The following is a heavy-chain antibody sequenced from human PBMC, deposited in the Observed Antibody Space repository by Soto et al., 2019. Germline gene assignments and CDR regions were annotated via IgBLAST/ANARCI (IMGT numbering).Heavy chain of an antibody. CDR2: IYYSGST. CDR3: ARQDVWGSYRTNWFDP. V-gene: IGHV4-39*01. D-gene: IGHD3-16*02. CDR1: GGSISSSSYY. J-gene: IGHJ5*02. Sequence: PSETLSLTCTVSGGSISSSSYYWGWIRQPPGKGLEWIGSIYYSGSTYYNPSLKSRVTISVDTSKNQFSLKLSSVTAADTAVYYCARQDVWGSYRTNWFDPWGQGTLVTVSS.